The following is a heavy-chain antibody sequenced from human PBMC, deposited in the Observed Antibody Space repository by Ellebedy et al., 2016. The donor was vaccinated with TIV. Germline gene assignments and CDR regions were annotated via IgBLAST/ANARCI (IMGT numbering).Heavy chain of an antibody. Sequence: PGGSLRLSCSASGFSFSSYAMAWVRQTPGKGLEWVSGIYAGGNKPHYADSVKGRFTISRDNSQNTLYLQMKSRRDEDTAMYYCAKDQVGGDGRWVFDIWGQGTMVTVSS. CDR1: GFSFSSYA. CDR2: IYAGGNKP. D-gene: IGHD3-16*01. V-gene: IGHV3-23*01. CDR3: AKDQVGGDGRWVFDI. J-gene: IGHJ3*02.